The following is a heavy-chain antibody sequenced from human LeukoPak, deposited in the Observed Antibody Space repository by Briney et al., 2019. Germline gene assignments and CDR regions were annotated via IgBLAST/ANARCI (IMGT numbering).Heavy chain of an antibody. J-gene: IGHJ6*02. D-gene: IGHD5-18*01. CDR2: TYYRSKWYN. V-gene: IGHV6-1*01. CDR3: ARDAAMGSYYYYGMDV. Sequence: SQTLSLTCAISGDSLSSNSAAWNWLRQSPSRGLEWLGSTYYRSKWYNDYAVSVKSRITINPDTSKNQFSLQLNSVTPEDTAVYYCARDAAMGSYYYYGMDVWGQGTTVTVSS. CDR1: GDSLSSNSAA.